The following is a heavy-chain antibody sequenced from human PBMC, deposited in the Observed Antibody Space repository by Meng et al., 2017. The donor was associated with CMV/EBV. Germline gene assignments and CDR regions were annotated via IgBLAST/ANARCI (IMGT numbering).Heavy chain of an antibody. V-gene: IGHV3-30*04. J-gene: IGHJ4*02. Sequence: GGSLRLSCAASGFTFSSYAMHWVRQAPGKGLEWVAAISYDGRNKYYADSVKGRFNISRDNSKNTLYLQMNSRRAEDTAVYYCARDRSRYRSGWLLDYWGQGTLVTVSS. CDR2: ISYDGRNK. D-gene: IGHD6-19*01. CDR1: GFTFSSYA. CDR3: ARDRSRYRSGWLLDY.